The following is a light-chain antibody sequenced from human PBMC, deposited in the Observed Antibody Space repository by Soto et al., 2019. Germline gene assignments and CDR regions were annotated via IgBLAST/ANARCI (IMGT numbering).Light chain of an antibody. CDR2: GTS. J-gene: IGKJ1*01. V-gene: IGKV3-20*01. Sequence: EIVLTQSPGTLSLSPGERAILSCRASQSVNSGYLAWYQQKPGPAPRLLIYGTSIRAAGIPDRFSGSGSGTDFTLTISRLEPEDFAVYFCQQYLASTPWTFGQGTKVE. CDR3: QQYLASTPWT. CDR1: QSVNSGY.